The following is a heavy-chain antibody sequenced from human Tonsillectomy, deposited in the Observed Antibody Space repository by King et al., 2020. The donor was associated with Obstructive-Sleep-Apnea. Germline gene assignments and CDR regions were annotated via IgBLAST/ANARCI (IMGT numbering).Heavy chain of an antibody. J-gene: IGHJ6*02. CDR2: IYSSGTT. V-gene: IGHV4-59*08. Sequence: VQLQESGPGLVKPSETLSLTCTVSAGSISGYYWSWVRQPPGGGLEWIGYIYSSGTTNYDPSLKSRVTMSVDTSKNQFSLNLTSVTASDTAVYYCARHPYYYYGMDVWGQGTTVTVSS. CDR1: AGSISGYY. CDR3: ARHPYYYYGMDV.